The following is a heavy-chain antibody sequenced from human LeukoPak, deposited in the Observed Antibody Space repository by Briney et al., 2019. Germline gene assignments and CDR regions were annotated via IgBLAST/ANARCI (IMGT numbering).Heavy chain of an antibody. D-gene: IGHD3-9*01. CDR3: ARGPRDWLSN. Sequence: ASVKVSCKVSGYTLTELSMHWVRQAPGKGLEWMGGFDPEDGETIYAQKFQGRVTMTRDTSTSTVYMELSSLRSEDTAVYYCARGPRDWLSNWGQGTLVTVSS. CDR2: FDPEDGET. CDR1: GYTLTELS. J-gene: IGHJ4*02. V-gene: IGHV1-24*01.